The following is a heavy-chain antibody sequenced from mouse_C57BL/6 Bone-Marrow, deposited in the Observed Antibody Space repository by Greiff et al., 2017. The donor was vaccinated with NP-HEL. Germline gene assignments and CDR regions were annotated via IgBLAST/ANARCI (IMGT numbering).Heavy chain of an antibody. CDR2: IYPRSGNT. J-gene: IGHJ3*01. D-gene: IGHD4-1*01. V-gene: IGHV1-81*01. Sequence: LVESGAELARPGASVKLSCKASGYTFTSYGISWVKQRTGQGLEWIGEIYPRSGNTYYNEKFKGKATLTADKSSSTAYMELRSLTSEDSAVYFCARRLGEGGFAYWGQGTLVTVSA. CDR3: ARRLGEGGFAY. CDR1: GYTFTSYG.